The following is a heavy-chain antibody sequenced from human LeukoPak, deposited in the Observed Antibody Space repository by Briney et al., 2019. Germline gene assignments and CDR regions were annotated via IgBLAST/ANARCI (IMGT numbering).Heavy chain of an antibody. CDR1: GGSFSGYY. D-gene: IGHD6-19*01. CDR2: INHSGNT. CDR3: ARGKSSGWKIGFDP. J-gene: IGHJ5*02. V-gene: IGHV4-34*01. Sequence: KPSETLSLTCAVYGGSFSGYYWSWIRQPPGKGLECIGEINHSGNTNYNPSLKSRVTISVDTSKNQFSLKLSSVTAADTAVYYCARGKSSGWKIGFDPWGQGTLVTVSS.